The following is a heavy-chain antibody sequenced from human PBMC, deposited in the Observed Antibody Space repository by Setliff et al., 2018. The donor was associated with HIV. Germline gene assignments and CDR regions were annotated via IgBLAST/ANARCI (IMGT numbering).Heavy chain of an antibody. V-gene: IGHV1-18*01. Sequence: ASVKVSCKASGYTFINYHITWVRQAPRQGLEWVGSISASSVNTNYTQGRVTMTTDISTSTAYMELRSLRSADSAVYYCARVPVSNYYYYMDVWGKGTTVTVSS. CDR1: GYTFINYH. CDR2: ISASSVNT. J-gene: IGHJ6*03. CDR3: ARVPVSNYYYYMDV.